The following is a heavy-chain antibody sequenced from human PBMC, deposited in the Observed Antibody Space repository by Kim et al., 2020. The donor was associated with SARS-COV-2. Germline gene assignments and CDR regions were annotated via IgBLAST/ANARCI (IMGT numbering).Heavy chain of an antibody. Sequence: GGSLRLSCAASGFTFSSYGMHWVRQAPGKGLEWVAVIWYDGSNKYYADSVKGRFTISRDNSKNTLYLQMNSLRAEDTAVYYCAKDFDDSSGYWNPTPFDYWGQGTLVTVSS. CDR2: IWYDGSNK. V-gene: IGHV3-33*06. CDR1: GFTFSSYG. CDR3: AKDFDDSSGYWNPTPFDY. D-gene: IGHD3-22*01. J-gene: IGHJ4*02.